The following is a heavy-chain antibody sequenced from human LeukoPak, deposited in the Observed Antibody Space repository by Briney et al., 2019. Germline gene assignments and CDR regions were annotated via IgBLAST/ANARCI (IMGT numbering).Heavy chain of an antibody. D-gene: IGHD1-26*01. CDR3: AKDRDTRGRRNFGL. CDR1: GFTFSIYG. J-gene: IGHJ2*01. Sequence: PGGSLRLSCVASGFTFSIYGMAWVRQAPGKGLEWVSAINENGGHTYYADSVKGRFTISRDNSKNTLYLQMNSLRAEDTAIYYCAKDRDTRGRRNFGLWGRGTLVTVSS. V-gene: IGHV3-23*01. CDR2: INENGGHT.